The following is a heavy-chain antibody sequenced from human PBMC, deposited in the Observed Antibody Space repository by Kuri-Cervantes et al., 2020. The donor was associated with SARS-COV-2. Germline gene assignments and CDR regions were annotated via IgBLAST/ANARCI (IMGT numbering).Heavy chain of an antibody. D-gene: IGHD6-19*01. Sequence: GESLKISCAASGFTFSSYWMSWVRQAPGKGLEWVSVIYSGGSTYYADSVKGRFTISRDNSKNTLYLQMNSLRAEDTAVYYCARQYLAVAPNAFDIWGQGTMVTVSS. CDR3: ARQYLAVAPNAFDI. CDR2: IYSGGST. J-gene: IGHJ3*02. V-gene: IGHV3-66*04. CDR1: GFTFSSYW.